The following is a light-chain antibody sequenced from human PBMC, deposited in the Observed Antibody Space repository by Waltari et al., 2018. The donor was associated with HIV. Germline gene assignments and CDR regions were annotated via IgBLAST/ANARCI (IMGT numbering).Light chain of an antibody. J-gene: IGLJ2*01. CDR2: HDD. CDR1: SSNIGSHA. CDR3: ATWDDGLNALL. Sequence: QCVMTQSHSVSEDPGQRVTISCSGSSSNIGSHAVTWFRQSPGKPPKLLVYHDDLILSGVSDRLSASKSGTSASLAINDLQSEDESLYYCATWDDGLNALLFGGGTKVTVL. V-gene: IGLV1-36*01.